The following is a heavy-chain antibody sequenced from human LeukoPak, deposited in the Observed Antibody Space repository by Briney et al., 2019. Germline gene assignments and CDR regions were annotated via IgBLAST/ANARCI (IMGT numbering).Heavy chain of an antibody. Sequence: GGSLRLSCAASGFTFSSYAMSWVREAPGEGLEWGSAISGSGGSTYYADSVKGRFTISRDNSKNTLYLQMNSLRAEDTAVHYCAKDWDIVVVVAATHYWGQGTLVTVSS. CDR3: AKDWDIVVVVAATHY. D-gene: IGHD2-15*01. CDR1: GFTFSSYA. CDR2: ISGSGGST. V-gene: IGHV3-23*01. J-gene: IGHJ4*02.